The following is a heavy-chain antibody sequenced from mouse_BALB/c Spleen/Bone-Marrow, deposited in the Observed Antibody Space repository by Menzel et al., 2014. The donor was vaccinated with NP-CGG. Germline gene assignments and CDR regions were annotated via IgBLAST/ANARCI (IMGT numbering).Heavy chain of an antibody. CDR1: GFTFTDYY. D-gene: IGHD2-1*01. CDR3: ARDYGNYVRFAY. Sequence: EVQLVESGGGLVQSGGSLRLSCATSGFTFTDYYMSWVRQPPGKALEWLGLIRNKANGYTTEYSASVKGRFTISRDNSQSILYLQMNTLRAEDSATYYCARDYGNYVRFAYWGQGTLVTVSA. V-gene: IGHV7-3*02. CDR2: IRNKANGYTT. J-gene: IGHJ3*01.